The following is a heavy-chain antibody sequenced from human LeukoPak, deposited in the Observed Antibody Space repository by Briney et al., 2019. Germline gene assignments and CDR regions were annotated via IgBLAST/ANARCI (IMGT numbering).Heavy chain of an antibody. CDR3: ARLEQWLVDY. Sequence: NPSETLSLTCAGSGYSISSGYYGGWIRQPPGEGLEWIGSIYDSGSTYYNPSLKSRVTISVDTSKNQSSLKLSSVTAADTAVYYCARLEQWLVDYWGQGTLVTVSS. D-gene: IGHD6-19*01. V-gene: IGHV4-38-2*01. CDR1: GYSISSGYY. J-gene: IGHJ4*02. CDR2: IYDSGST.